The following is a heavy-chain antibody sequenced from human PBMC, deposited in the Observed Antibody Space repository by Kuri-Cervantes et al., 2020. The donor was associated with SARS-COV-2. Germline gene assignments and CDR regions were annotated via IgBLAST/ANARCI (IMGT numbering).Heavy chain of an antibody. CDR1: GFTFSGYT. J-gene: IGHJ4*02. V-gene: IGHV3-23*01. Sequence: GESRKTSGAASGFTFSGYTMSGVRQAPGKGLGWVSAISGSGGSTYYADSVKGRFTIPRDNSKTTLYLQMNSLRAEETAVYYCAKTTMVPGVIISGWIDYWGQGTLVTVSS. CDR2: ISGSGGST. CDR3: AKTTMVPGVIISGWIDY. D-gene: IGHD3-10*01.